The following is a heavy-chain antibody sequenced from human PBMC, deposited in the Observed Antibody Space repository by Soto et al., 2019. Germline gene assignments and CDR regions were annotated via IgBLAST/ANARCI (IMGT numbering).Heavy chain of an antibody. CDR2: MNPGSGDT. V-gene: IGHV1-8*01. CDR1: GYIFTNND. D-gene: IGHD5-18*01. Sequence: ASVKVSCKASGYIFTNNDVSWVRQATGQGLEWMGWMNPGSGDTGYAQKFQGRVTMTRNISIATAYMELSSLRADDTAIYYCARLASFGSLNWFDPWGQGTLVTVPS. CDR3: ARLASFGSLNWFDP. J-gene: IGHJ5*02.